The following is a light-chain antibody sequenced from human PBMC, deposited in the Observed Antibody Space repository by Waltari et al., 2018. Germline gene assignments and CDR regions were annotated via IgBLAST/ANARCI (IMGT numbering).Light chain of an antibody. Sequence: DLVVTQTPLSLPVTPGEPASISCRSSQSLLNSDGYTHLHWFLQKPGQSPHLLIYLGFNRASGVPDRFSGSGSGTHFTLIVSRVEAEDVGVYYCMQSLQTPFSFGQGTKVEMK. CDR2: LGF. CDR3: MQSLQTPFS. J-gene: IGKJ2*03. CDR1: QSLLNSDGYTH. V-gene: IGKV2-28*01.